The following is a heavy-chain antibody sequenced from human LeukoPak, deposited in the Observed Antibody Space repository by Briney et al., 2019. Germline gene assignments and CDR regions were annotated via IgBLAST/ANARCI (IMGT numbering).Heavy chain of an antibody. CDR1: GFTFGSYA. CDR3: AKDDIDSSGYYPGYFQH. Sequence: GGSLRLSCAASGFTFGSYAMSWVRQAPGKGLEWVSAISGSGGSTYYADSVKGRFTISRDNSKNTLYLQMNSLRAEDTAVYYCAKDDIDSSGYYPGYFQHWGQGTLVTVSS. D-gene: IGHD3-22*01. CDR2: ISGSGGST. J-gene: IGHJ1*01. V-gene: IGHV3-23*01.